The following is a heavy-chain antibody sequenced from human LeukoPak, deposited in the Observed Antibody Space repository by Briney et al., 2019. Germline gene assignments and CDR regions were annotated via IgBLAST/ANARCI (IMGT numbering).Heavy chain of an antibody. V-gene: IGHV4-39*01. J-gene: IGHJ5*02. CDR2: IYYTGST. CDR3: ARQGERYCYPEEFAP. Sequence: SETLSLTCTVSGGAMTSGVYYGAWIRQTPGKDLEWIGNIYYTGSTTYSNPSLKSRVAISIDTSKNQFSLRLSSVTAADTGLYFCARQGERYCYPEEFAPWGQGTLVSVSS. D-gene: IGHD5-18*01. CDR1: GGAMTSGVYY.